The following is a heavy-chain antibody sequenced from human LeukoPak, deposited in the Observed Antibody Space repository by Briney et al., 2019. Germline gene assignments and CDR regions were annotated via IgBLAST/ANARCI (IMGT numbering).Heavy chain of an antibody. Sequence: TSETLSLTCTVSGYSISSGYYWGWIRQPPGKGLEWIGSIYHSGSTNYNPSLKSRVTISVDTSKNQFSLKLSSVTAADTAVYYCARYKSPSYSSSSRWGYYYYMDVWGKGTTVTVSS. V-gene: IGHV4-38-2*02. CDR2: IYHSGST. J-gene: IGHJ6*03. CDR3: ARYKSPSYSSSSRWGYYYYMDV. CDR1: GYSISSGYY. D-gene: IGHD6-6*01.